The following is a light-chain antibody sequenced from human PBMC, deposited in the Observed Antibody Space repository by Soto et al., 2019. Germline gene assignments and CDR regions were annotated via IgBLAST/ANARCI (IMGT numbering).Light chain of an antibody. CDR2: DAS. CDR3: QHYKSYPWT. V-gene: IGKV1-5*01. Sequence: DIQMTQSPSILSASVGDRVTITCRASQSISSWLAWYQQKPGKAPKLLIYDASSLESGVPSRFSGSGSETEFTLTISSLQPDDFATYYCQHYKSYPWTFGQGTKVDIK. CDR1: QSISSW. J-gene: IGKJ1*01.